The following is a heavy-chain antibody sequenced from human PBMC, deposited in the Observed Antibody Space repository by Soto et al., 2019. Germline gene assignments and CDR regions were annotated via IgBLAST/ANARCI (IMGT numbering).Heavy chain of an antibody. V-gene: IGHV4-31*03. CDR1: GRSINSVDYY. CDR2: IYYSGRT. CDR3: ASSYYDSSPYYYYGMDV. J-gene: IGHJ6*02. D-gene: IGHD3-22*01. Sequence: QVQLQESGPGLVKPSQTLSLTCTVSGRSINSVDYYWTWIRQHPGKGLEWIGYIYYSGRTYYNPYLKSRGTISGDTSKNQFSLKLSSVSAADTAVYYCASSYYDSSPYYYYGMDVWGRGTTVTVAS.